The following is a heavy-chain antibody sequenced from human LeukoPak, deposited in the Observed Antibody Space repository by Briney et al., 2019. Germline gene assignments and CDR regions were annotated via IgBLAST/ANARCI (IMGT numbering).Heavy chain of an antibody. D-gene: IGHD3-22*01. V-gene: IGHV4-34*01. J-gene: IGHJ4*02. CDR3: ARDVGSSGYYNY. CDR1: GGSFSGYY. CDR2: INHSGST. Sequence: SETLSLTCAVYGGSFSGYYWSWIRQPPGKGLEWIGEINHSGSTNYNPSLKSRVTTSVDTSKNQFSLKLSSVTAADTAVYYCARDVGSSGYYNYWGQGTLVTVSS.